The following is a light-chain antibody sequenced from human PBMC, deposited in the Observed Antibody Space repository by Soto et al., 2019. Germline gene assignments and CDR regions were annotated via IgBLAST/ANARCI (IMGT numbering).Light chain of an antibody. V-gene: IGKV1-12*01. CDR2: DIV. CDR1: QGLSRW. Sequence: DIQMTQSPSSVSASVGDTVAITCRASQGLSRWLAWYQQKPGKAPKLLIHDIVNLQSGVPSRFSDSGSGTDFSLTINGLQPEDFGTYYCQQGKSFPLTFGGGTKVEIK. CDR3: QQGKSFPLT. J-gene: IGKJ4*01.